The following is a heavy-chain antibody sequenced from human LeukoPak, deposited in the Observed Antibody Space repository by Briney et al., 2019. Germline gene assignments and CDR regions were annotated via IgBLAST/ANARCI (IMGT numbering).Heavy chain of an antibody. CDR3: ARGPTPLTGYGDGYMDV. Sequence: GASVKVSCKASGGTFSSYAISWVRQAPGQGLEWMGGIIPIFGTANYAQKFQGRVTITADKSTSTAYMELSSLRSEDTAVYYCARGPTPLTGYGDGYMDVWGKGTTVTVSS. V-gene: IGHV1-69*06. J-gene: IGHJ6*03. CDR1: GGTFSSYA. CDR2: IIPIFGTA. D-gene: IGHD3-9*01.